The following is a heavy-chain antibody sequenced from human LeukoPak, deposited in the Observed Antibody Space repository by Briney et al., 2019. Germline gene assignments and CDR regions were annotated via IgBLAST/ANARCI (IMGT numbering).Heavy chain of an antibody. J-gene: IGHJ4*02. CDR3: ARAAYYYDSSGYLSLYY. CDR2: IKQDGSEK. V-gene: IGHV3-7*01. Sequence: TGGSLRLSCAASGFTFSSYWMSWVRQAPGKGLEWVANIKQDGSEKYYVDSVKGRFTISRDNAKNSLYLQMNSPRAKDTAVYYCARAAYYYDSSGYLSLYYWGQGTLVTVSS. CDR1: GFTFSSYW. D-gene: IGHD3-22*01.